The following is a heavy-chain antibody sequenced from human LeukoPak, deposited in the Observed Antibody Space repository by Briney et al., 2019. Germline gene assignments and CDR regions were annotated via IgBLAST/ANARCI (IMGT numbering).Heavy chain of an antibody. CDR2: IYTSGST. CDR3: ARASYDSSGSNAFDI. J-gene: IGHJ3*02. CDR1: GGSISSYY. Sequence: SETLSLTCTVSGGSISSYYWSWIRQPAVKGLGWIGRIYTSGSTNYNPSLKSRVTISVDKSKNQFSLKMSSVTAADTAVYYCARASYDSSGSNAFDIWGQGTMVTVSS. D-gene: IGHD3-22*01. V-gene: IGHV4-4*07.